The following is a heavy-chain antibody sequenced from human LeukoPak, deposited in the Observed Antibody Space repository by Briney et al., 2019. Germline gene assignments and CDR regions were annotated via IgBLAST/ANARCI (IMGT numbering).Heavy chain of an antibody. CDR3: ARHGGVHFDH. D-gene: IGHD3-10*01. CDR1: GGPISSYY. CDR2: IHYSGAT. J-gene: IGHJ4*02. Sequence: SETLSLTCTVSGGPISSYYWSWIRQPPGKGLEWIGEIHYSGATKYNPSFRSRVTISVDTSKNQLSLELSSVTAADTAVYYCARHGGVHFDHWGQGTLVTVFS. V-gene: IGHV4-59*08.